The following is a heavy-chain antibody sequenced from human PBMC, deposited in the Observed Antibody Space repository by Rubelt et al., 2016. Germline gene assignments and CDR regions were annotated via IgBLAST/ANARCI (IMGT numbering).Heavy chain of an antibody. CDR3: ARADYYDSSGYHNWFDP. CDR2: IYYSGST. Sequence: QLQLQESGPGLVKPSETPSLTCTVSGGSISSSSYYWSWIRQHPGKGLEWIGYIYYSGSTYYNPSLKSRVTISVDTSKNQFSLKLSSVTAADTAVYYCARADYYDSSGYHNWFDPWGQGTLVTVSS. CDR1: GGSISSSSYY. V-gene: IGHV4-31*03. D-gene: IGHD3-22*01. J-gene: IGHJ5*02.